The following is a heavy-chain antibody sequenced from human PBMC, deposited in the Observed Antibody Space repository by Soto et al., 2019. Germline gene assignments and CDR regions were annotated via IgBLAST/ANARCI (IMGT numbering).Heavy chain of an antibody. J-gene: IGHJ5*02. D-gene: IGHD2-8*01. CDR2: ISAYNGNT. CDR1: GYTFTSYG. CDR3: ARVGWAGYCTNGVCYDYWFDP. V-gene: IGHV1-18*04. Sequence: ASVKVSCKASGYTFTSYGISWVRQAPGQGLEWMGWISAYNGNTNYARKLQGRVTMTTDTSTSTAYMELRSLRSDDTAVYYCARVGWAGYCTNGVCYDYWFDPWGQGTLVTVS.